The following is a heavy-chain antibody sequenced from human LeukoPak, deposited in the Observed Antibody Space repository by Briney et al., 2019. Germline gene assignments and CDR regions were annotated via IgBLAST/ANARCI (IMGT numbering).Heavy chain of an antibody. CDR1: GFTFSSYA. CDR2: ISYDGSNK. D-gene: IGHD2-8*01. CDR3: AKVATKGDAFDI. V-gene: IGHV3-30-3*01. J-gene: IGHJ3*02. Sequence: GGSLRLSCAASGFTFSSYAMHWVRQAPGKGLEWVAVISYDGSNKYYADSVKGRFTISRDNSKNTLYLQMNSLRAEDTAVYYCAKVATKGDAFDIWGQGTMVTVSS.